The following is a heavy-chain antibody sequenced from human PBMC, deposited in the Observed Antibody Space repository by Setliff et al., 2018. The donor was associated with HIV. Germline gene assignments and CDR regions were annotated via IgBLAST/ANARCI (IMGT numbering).Heavy chain of an antibody. D-gene: IGHD3-10*01. Sequence: PGGSLRLSCAASGFIFSSYAMHWVRQAPGKGLVWVSRINTYGSSTIYYADSVKGRFTISRDNAKNSLYLQMNSLRAEDTAVYYCARGDRWFGEHYFDYWGQGTLVTVSS. J-gene: IGHJ4*02. CDR1: GFIFSSYA. CDR3: ARGDRWFGEHYFDY. CDR2: INTYGSSTI. V-gene: IGHV3-48*01.